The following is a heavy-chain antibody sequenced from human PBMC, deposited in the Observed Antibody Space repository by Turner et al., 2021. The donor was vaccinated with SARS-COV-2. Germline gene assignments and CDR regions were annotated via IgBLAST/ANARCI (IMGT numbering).Heavy chain of an antibody. CDR3: ARVRAAGAGSYWPADY. CDR2: INSDVCDT. D-gene: IGHD3-10*01. J-gene: IGHJ4*01. V-gene: IGHV3-74*01. CDR1: GFTFSDYW. Sequence: EVQLVESGGGSVQPGGSLRLSCAASGFTFSDYWMHWVRQAPGKGLVWVSRINSDVCDTKYADSVRGRFTISRDNAKSTLYLQMNSLRAEDTAVYYCARVRAAGAGSYWPADYWGHGTLVTVSS.